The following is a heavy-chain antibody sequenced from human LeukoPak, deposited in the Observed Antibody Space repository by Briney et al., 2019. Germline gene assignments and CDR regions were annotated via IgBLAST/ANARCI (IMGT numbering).Heavy chain of an antibody. J-gene: IGHJ5*02. CDR3: ARDRGNSRFDP. D-gene: IGHD3-10*01. CDR2: IWYDGSNK. V-gene: IGHV3-33*01. Sequence: GGSLRLSCAASGFTFSSYGMHWVRQAPGKGLEWVAVIWYDGSNKYYADSVKGRFTISRDNSKNTPYLQMNSLRAEDTAVYYCARDRGNSRFDPWGQGTLVTVSS. CDR1: GFTFSSYG.